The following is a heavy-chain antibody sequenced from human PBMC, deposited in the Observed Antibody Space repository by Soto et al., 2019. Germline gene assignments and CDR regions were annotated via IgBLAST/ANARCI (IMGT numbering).Heavy chain of an antibody. J-gene: IGHJ6*02. D-gene: IGHD2-2*01. CDR3: AKVTGYCTSASCRRDYYYYYGMDV. V-gene: IGHV3-30*18. Sequence: PGGSLRLSCAASGFTFNTYVMHWVRQAPGKGLEWVAVIAYDGSDKYYADSVKGRFSISRDNSKNTLYLQMNSLRAEDMAVYYCAKVTGYCTSASCRRDYYYYYGMDVWGQGTTVTVSS. CDR2: IAYDGSDK. CDR1: GFTFNTYV.